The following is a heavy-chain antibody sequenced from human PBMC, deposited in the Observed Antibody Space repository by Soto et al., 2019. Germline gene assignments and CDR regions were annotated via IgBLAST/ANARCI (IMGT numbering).Heavy chain of an antibody. V-gene: IGHV1-24*01. CDR1: GYTLTELS. J-gene: IGHJ6*02. Sequence: GASVKVSCKVSGYTLTELSMHWVRQAPGKGLEWMGGFDPEDGETIYAQKFQGRVTMTEDTSTDTAYMELSSLRSEDTAVYYCATVLTMVRGVMGYYYGMDVWGQGTTVTVSS. CDR2: FDPEDGET. D-gene: IGHD3-10*01. CDR3: ATVLTMVRGVMGYYYGMDV.